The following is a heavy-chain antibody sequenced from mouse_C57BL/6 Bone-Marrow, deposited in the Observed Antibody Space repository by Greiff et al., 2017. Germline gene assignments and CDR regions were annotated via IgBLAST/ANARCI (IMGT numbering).Heavy chain of an antibody. V-gene: IGHV8-12*01. J-gene: IGHJ4*01. Sequence: QVTLNESGPGILQSSQTLSLTCSFSGFSLSTSGMGVSWIRQPSGKGLEWLAHIYWDDDKRYNPSLKSRLTISKDTSRNKVFLKITSVDTADTATYYCARRAPSMITGGRFDYYAMDYWGQGTSVTVSS. D-gene: IGHD2-4*01. CDR3: ARRAPSMITGGRFDYYAMDY. CDR1: GFSLSTSGMG. CDR2: IYWDDDK.